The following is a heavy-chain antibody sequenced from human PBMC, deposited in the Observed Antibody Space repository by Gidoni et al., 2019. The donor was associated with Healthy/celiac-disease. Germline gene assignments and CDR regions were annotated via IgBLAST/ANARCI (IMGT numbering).Heavy chain of an antibody. Sequence: QVQLVQSGAEVKKPGASVKVSCKASGYTFTSYYMHWVRQAPGQGLEWMGIINPSGGSTSYAQKFQGRVTMTRDTSTSTVYMELSSLRSEDTAVYYCARASGYCSGGSCSTTDMDVWGKGTTVTVSS. CDR2: INPSGGST. V-gene: IGHV1-46*01. CDR3: ARASGYCSGGSCSTTDMDV. CDR1: GYTFTSYY. J-gene: IGHJ6*03. D-gene: IGHD2-15*01.